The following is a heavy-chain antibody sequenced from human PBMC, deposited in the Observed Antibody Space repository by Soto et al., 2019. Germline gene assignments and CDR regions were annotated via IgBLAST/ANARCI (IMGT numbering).Heavy chain of an antibody. D-gene: IGHD2-2*01. CDR2: IKSKTDGGTT. Sequence: GGSLRLSCAASGFTFSNAWMSWVRQAPGKGLEWVGRIKSKTDGGTTDYAAPVKGRFTISRDDSKNTLYLQMNSLKTEDTAVYYCTTTHLSYCSSTSCYEYFQHWGQGTLVTVSS. CDR1: GFTFSNAW. CDR3: TTTHLSYCSSTSCYEYFQH. V-gene: IGHV3-15*01. J-gene: IGHJ1*01.